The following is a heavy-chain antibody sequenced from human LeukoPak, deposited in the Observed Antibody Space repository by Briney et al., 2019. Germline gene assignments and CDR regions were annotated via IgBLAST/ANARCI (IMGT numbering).Heavy chain of an antibody. V-gene: IGHV5-51*01. CDR3: ARRAYYYYMDV. CDR1: GYSFTNYW. CDR2: IYPGDSAGDSDT. J-gene: IGHJ6*03. Sequence: GESLKISCKGSGYSFTNYWIGWVRQMPGKGLEWMGIIYPGDSAGDSDTRYSPSFRGQVTISADKSISTAYLQWSSLKASDTAMYYCARRAYYYYMDVWGKGTTVTVSS.